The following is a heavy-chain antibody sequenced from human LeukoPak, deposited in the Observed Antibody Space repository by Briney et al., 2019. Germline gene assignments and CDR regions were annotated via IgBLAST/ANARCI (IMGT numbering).Heavy chain of an antibody. CDR1: GFTFTSYG. D-gene: IGHD6-19*01. Sequence: PGGSLRLSCAASGFTFTSYGMHWVRQAPGKGLEWVAVIWYDGSSEYYADSVKGRFTISRDNSINTLYLQMNSLGVGDTAVYYCARYSSTSNYYYGMDVWGQGTTVTVSS. CDR2: IWYDGSSE. CDR3: ARYSSTSNYYYGMDV. V-gene: IGHV3-33*01. J-gene: IGHJ6*02.